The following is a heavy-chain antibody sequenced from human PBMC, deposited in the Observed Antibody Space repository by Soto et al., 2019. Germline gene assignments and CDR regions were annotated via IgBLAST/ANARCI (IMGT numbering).Heavy chain of an antibody. CDR3: AKEGRFYDILTGYLHQPYFDS. J-gene: IGHJ4*02. CDR1: EFTFSNYG. Sequence: GGSLRLSCAASEFTFSNYGMHWVRQAPGKGLEWVAVISYDGSNKYYADSVKGRFTISRDNSKNTLSLQMNSLRAEDTAVYYCAKEGRFYDILTGYLHQPYFDSWGQGTLVTVPS. D-gene: IGHD3-9*01. V-gene: IGHV3-30*18. CDR2: ISYDGSNK.